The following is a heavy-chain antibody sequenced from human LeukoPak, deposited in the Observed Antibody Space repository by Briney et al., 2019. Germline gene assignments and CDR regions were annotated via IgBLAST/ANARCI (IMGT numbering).Heavy chain of an antibody. D-gene: IGHD1-1*01. CDR2: MNPNSGNT. CDR3: ARGSTGTHHYYMDV. V-gene: IGHV1-8*01. J-gene: IGHJ6*03. CDR1: GYTFTSYD. Sequence: ASVKVSCKASGYTFTSYDINWVRQATGQGLEWMGWMNPNSGNTGYAQKFQGRVTMTRNTSITTAYMELSSLRSEDTAMYYCARGSTGTHHYYMDVWGKGTTVTVSS.